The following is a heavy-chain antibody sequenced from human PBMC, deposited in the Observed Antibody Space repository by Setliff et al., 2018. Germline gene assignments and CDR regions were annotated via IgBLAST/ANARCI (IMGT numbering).Heavy chain of an antibody. CDR1: GYTFSTYA. J-gene: IGHJ6*03. CDR3: ARGSRFGTIVYRGDYYLDV. V-gene: IGHV7-4-1*02. D-gene: IGHD3-10*01. CDR2: INTNTGNP. Sequence: ASVKVSCKGSGYTFSTYAIIWMRQAPGQGLEWMGWINTNTGNPSYAQGFTGRFVFSLDTSVSTAYLQISSLKAEDTAIYYCARGSRFGTIVYRGDYYLDVWGKGATVTVSS.